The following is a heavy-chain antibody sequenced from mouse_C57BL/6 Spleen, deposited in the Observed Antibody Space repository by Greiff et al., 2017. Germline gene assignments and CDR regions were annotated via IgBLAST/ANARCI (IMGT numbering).Heavy chain of an antibody. CDR3: ARESYYGSSYGYFDY. D-gene: IGHD1-1*01. CDR1: GYSFTGYY. J-gene: IGHJ2*01. V-gene: IGHV1-42*01. Sequence: VQLQQPGPELVKPGASVKISCKASGYSFTGYYMNWVKQSPEKSLEWIGEINPSTGGTTYNQKFKAKATLTVDTSSSTAYMQLKSLTSEDSAVYYCARESYYGSSYGYFDYWGQGTTLTVSS. CDR2: INPSTGGT.